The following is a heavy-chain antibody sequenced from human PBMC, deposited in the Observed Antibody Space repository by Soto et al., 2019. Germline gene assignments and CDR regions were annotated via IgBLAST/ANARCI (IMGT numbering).Heavy chain of an antibody. Sequence: QVQLQESGPGLVKPSETLSLTCTVSGGSISSYYWSWIRQPPGKGLEWIGYIYYSGSTNYNPSLKSRVILSVDASKNRFSLKLTSVTAADTAVYYCARVWGGAFDIWGQGTMVTVSS. CDR1: GGSISSYY. CDR2: IYYSGST. D-gene: IGHD3-10*01. CDR3: ARVWGGAFDI. J-gene: IGHJ3*02. V-gene: IGHV4-59*01.